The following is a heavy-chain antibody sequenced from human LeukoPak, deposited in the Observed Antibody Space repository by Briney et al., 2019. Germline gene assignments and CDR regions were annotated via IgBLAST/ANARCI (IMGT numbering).Heavy chain of an antibody. J-gene: IGHJ4*02. CDR3: ARGIRYFDWLLDY. CDR1: GGSISSSNW. V-gene: IGHV4-4*02. CDR2: IYHSGST. Sequence: SGTLSLTCAVSGGSISSSNWWSWVRQPPGKGLEWIGEIYHSGSTNYNPSLKSRVTISVDKSKNQFSLKLSSVTAADTTVYYCARGIRYFDWLLDYWGQGTLVTVSS. D-gene: IGHD3-9*01.